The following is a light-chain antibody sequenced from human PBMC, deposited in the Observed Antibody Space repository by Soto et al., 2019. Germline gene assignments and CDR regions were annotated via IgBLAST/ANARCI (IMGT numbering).Light chain of an antibody. J-gene: IGLJ2*01. V-gene: IGLV1-36*01. Sequence: QAVVTQPPSVSEAPRQRVTISCSGSSSNIGNNAVNWYQQLPGKAPKLLIYYDDLLPSGVSDRFSGSKSGTSASLAISGLQSEDEADYYCAACDDSLNGPVFGGGTKLTVL. CDR3: AACDDSLNGPV. CDR2: YDD. CDR1: SSNIGNNA.